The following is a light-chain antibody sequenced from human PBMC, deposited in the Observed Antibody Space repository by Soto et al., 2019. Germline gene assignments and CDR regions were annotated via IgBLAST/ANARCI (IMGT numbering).Light chain of an antibody. CDR1: QSVSSSY. J-gene: IGKJ1*01. Sequence: EIVLTQSPGTLSLSPGERATLSCWASQSVSSSYLAWYQQKPGQAPRLLIYGASSRATGIPDRFSGSGSGTDFTLTISRLEPEDIAVYYCQQYGSSSSWTFGQGTKVEVK. CDR2: GAS. CDR3: QQYGSSSSWT. V-gene: IGKV3-20*01.